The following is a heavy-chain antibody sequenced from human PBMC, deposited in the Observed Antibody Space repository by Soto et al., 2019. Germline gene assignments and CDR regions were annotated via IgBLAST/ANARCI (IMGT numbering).Heavy chain of an antibody. D-gene: IGHD3-10*01. J-gene: IGHJ3*02. CDR3: TISVELIWCGELLDAFDI. CDR1: GFTFSNAW. V-gene: IGHV3-15*01. CDR2: IKSKTDGGTT. Sequence: EVQLVESGGGLVKPGGSLRLSCAASGFTFSNAWMSWVRQAPGKGLEWVGRIKSKTDGGTTDYAAPVKGRFTISRDDSKNTLYLQMNSLKTEDTAVYYCTISVELIWCGELLDAFDIWGQGTMVTVSS.